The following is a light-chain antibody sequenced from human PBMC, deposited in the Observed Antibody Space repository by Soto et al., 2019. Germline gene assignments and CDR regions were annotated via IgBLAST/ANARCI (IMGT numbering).Light chain of an antibody. V-gene: IGKV3-15*01. J-gene: IGKJ4*01. CDR2: GAS. CDR1: QSVSSN. CDR3: QQYNNWPLT. Sequence: EIVMTQSPATLSVSPGERATLSCRASQSVSSNLAWYQQKPGQAPRLLIYGASTRATGIPARFSGSGSGTEFTLTISGLQSEDFAVYHCQQYNNWPLTFGGGTKVEIK.